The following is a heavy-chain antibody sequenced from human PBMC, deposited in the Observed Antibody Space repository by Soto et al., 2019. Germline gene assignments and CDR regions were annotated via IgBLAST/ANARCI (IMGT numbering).Heavy chain of an antibody. CDR1: GFTFEDHA. V-gene: IGHV3-9*01. CDR2: INWNSGIT. J-gene: IGHJ5*02. CDR3: AKGRGDLTVVSNWLHP. Sequence: PGGSLRLSCAAIGFTFEDHAMHWIRQVPGKGLEWVAGINWNSGITGYADSVKGRFTISRDNANNSLHLEMNSLKSEDTALYYCAKGRGDLTVVSNWLHPSGAGTLLTVSS. D-gene: IGHD3-22*01.